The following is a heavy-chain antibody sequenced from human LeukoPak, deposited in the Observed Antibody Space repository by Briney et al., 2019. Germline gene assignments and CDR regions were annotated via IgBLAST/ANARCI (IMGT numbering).Heavy chain of an antibody. Sequence: ASVKVSCKASGYTFTGYYMHWVRQAPGQGLEWMGWINPNSGGTNYAQKFQGRVTMTRDTSISTAYMELSRLRSDDTAVYYCARQEMATITYLDYWGQGTLVTVSS. D-gene: IGHD5-24*01. J-gene: IGHJ4*02. CDR2: INPNSGGT. CDR1: GYTFTGYY. V-gene: IGHV1-2*02. CDR3: ARQEMATITYLDY.